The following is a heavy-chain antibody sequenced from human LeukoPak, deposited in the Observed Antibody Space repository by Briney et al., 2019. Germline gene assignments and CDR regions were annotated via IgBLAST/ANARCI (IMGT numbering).Heavy chain of an antibody. V-gene: IGHV4-59*11. D-gene: IGHD3-9*01. J-gene: IGHJ4*02. CDR3: ARDQGDTDWYNFDF. CDR2: IYSSGST. CDR1: GGSLSGHF. Sequence: SETLSLTCTVSGGSLSGHFWSWFRRPPGKGLENIGYIYSSGSTNYNPSYKSRVTVSLEMSKNQFSLSLSSVTAADTAVYYCARDQGDTDWYNFDFWGQGILVTVSS.